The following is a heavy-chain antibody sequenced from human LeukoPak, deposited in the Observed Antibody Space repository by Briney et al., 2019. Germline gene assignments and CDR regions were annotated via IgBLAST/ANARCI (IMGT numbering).Heavy chain of an antibody. CDR3: ARTEGYGEVVN. V-gene: IGHV3-23*01. CDR2: ISGSGSST. CDR1: GFSFSNYA. D-gene: IGHD4-17*01. Sequence: PGGSLRLSCAASGFSFSNYAMNWVRQAPGKGLEWVSGISGSGSSTYYADSVKGRSTISRDNSKNTVYLQMTSLRVEDTAVYYCARTEGYGEVVNWGQGVLVTVSS. J-gene: IGHJ4*02.